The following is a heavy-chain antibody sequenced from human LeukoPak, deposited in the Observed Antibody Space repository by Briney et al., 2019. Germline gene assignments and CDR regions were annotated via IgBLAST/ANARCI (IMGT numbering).Heavy chain of an antibody. V-gene: IGHV3-7*03. CDR2: IKQDGSDK. CDR3: AKDSGWFRFDY. Sequence: GGSLRLSCAASGFTFSTSWMTWVRQAPGKGLEWVANIKQDGSDKYYMDSVKGRFTISRDDAKNSLYLQMNSLRAEDTAVYYCAKDSGWFRFDYWGQGTLVTVSS. D-gene: IGHD6-13*01. CDR1: GFTFSTSW. J-gene: IGHJ4*02.